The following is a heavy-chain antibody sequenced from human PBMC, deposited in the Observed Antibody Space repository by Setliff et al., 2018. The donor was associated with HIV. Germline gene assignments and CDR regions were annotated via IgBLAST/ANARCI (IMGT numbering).Heavy chain of an antibody. D-gene: IGHD1-26*01. Sequence: PSETLSLTCTVSGGSINSYYWSWIRQPAGKGLEWIGRIYTSGSANYNPSLKRRVTMSVDTSKNQFSLKLTSVTAADTAVYYCARELMWRGALHYFYYMDVWGEGTTVTVSS. CDR1: GGSINSYY. V-gene: IGHV4-4*07. CDR2: IYTSGSA. CDR3: ARELMWRGALHYFYYMDV. J-gene: IGHJ6*03.